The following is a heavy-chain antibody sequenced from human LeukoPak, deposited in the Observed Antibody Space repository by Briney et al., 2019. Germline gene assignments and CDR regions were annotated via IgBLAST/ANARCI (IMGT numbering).Heavy chain of an antibody. D-gene: IGHD2-15*01. CDR3: AREYSTGFDP. CDR2: INSDGSST. Sequence: GGSLRLSCAASGFTFIRYWMHWVRQGPGKGLVWVSRINSDGSSTSYADSVKGRFTISRDNAKNTLYLQMNSLRAEDTAVYYCAREYSTGFDPWGQGTLVTVSS. J-gene: IGHJ5*02. CDR1: GFTFIRYW. V-gene: IGHV3-74*01.